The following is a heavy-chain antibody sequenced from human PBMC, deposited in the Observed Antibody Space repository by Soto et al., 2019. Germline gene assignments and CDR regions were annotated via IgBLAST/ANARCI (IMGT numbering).Heavy chain of an antibody. J-gene: IGHJ5*02. CDR3: ANSVYGDYQNWFDP. CDR1: GFTFSSYA. D-gene: IGHD4-17*01. Sequence: VGSLRLSCAASGFTFSSYAMSWVRQAPGKGLEWVSAISGSGGSTYYADSVKGRFTISRDNSKNTLYLQMNSLRAEDTAVYYCANSVYGDYQNWFDPWGQGTLVTVSS. CDR2: ISGSGGST. V-gene: IGHV3-23*01.